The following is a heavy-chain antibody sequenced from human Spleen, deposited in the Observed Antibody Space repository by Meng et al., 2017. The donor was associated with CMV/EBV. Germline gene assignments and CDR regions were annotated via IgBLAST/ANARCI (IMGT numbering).Heavy chain of an antibody. CDR2: IIPIFGTA. CDR3: ARDNNWGPDY. V-gene: IGHV1-69*05. D-gene: IGHD7-27*01. J-gene: IGHJ4*02. CDR1: GGTFSSYA. Sequence: AVKVSCKASGGTFSSYAIRWVRQAPGQGLEWLGGIIPIFGTANYAQKVKGRVTITTDESTSTAYMELSSLRSDNTAVYYCARDNNWGPDYWGQGTLVTVSS.